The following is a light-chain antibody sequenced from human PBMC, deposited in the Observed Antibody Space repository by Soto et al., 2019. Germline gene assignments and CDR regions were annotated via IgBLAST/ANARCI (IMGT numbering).Light chain of an antibody. V-gene: IGLV1-40*01. Sequence: QSALTQPPSLSGAPGQRATISCTGSSSNIGAGFDVCWYQQLPGTTPKLLIEGNTNRPSGVPERFSGSKSGTSASLAITGLQAEDEADYYCQSFDSSLSGYVFGTGTKLTVL. CDR1: SSNIGAGFD. CDR2: GNT. J-gene: IGLJ1*01. CDR3: QSFDSSLSGYV.